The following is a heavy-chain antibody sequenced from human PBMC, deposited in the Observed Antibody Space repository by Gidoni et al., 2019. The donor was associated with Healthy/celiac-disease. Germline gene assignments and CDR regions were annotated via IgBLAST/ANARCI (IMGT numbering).Heavy chain of an antibody. D-gene: IGHD6-19*01. V-gene: IGHV3-9*01. CDR2: ISWNSGSI. Sequence: EVQLVESGGGLVQPGRSLRLSCAPSVFTFDDYAMHWVRQAPGKGLEWVAGISWNSGSIGYADSVKGRFTISRDNAKNSLYLQRNSLRAEDTALYYCAKVGEQWLVSYFDYWGQGTLVTVSA. CDR1: VFTFDDYA. CDR3: AKVGEQWLVSYFDY. J-gene: IGHJ4*02.